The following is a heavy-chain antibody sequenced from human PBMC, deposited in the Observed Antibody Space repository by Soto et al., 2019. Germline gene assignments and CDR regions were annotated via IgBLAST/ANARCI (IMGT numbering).Heavy chain of an antibody. CDR2: IYYSGST. Sequence: SETLSLTCTVSGGSISSSSYYWGWIRQPPGKGLEWIGSIYYSGSTYYNPSLKSRVTISVDTSKNQFSLKLSSVTAADTAVYYCARPWSPNSYYYYYGMDVWGQGTTVTVSS. V-gene: IGHV4-39*01. J-gene: IGHJ6*02. D-gene: IGHD1-26*01. CDR1: GGSISSSSYY. CDR3: ARPWSPNSYYYYYGMDV.